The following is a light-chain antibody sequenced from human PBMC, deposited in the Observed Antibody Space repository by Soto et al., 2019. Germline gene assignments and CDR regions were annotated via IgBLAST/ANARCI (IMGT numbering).Light chain of an antibody. V-gene: IGKV3-20*01. J-gene: IGKJ5*01. CDR3: QQYHSSPSIT. CDR1: QSVSSN. Sequence: IVMTPSAATLAVSPGASAPLSFRASQSVSSNLAWYQQKPGQAPRLLIYGASSRATGIPDRFSGSGSGTDFTLTISRLEPEDFAVYYCQQYHSSPSITLGQGTRLEIK. CDR2: GAS.